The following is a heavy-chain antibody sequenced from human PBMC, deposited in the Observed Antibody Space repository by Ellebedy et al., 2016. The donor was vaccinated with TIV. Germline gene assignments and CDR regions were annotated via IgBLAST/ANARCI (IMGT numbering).Heavy chain of an antibody. D-gene: IGHD3-9*01. CDR1: GGSISSSSYY. CDR2: IYYSGST. V-gene: IGHV4-39*01. CDR3: ADFDWYVY. J-gene: IGHJ4*02. Sequence: SETLSLTCTVSGGSISSSSYYWGWIRQPPGKGLEWIGSIYYSGSTYYNPSLKSRVTISVDTSKNQFSLKLSSVTAADTAVYYCADFDWYVYWGQGTLVTVSS.